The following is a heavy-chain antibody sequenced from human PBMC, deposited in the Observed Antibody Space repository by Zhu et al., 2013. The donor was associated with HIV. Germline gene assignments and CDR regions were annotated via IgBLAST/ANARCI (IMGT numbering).Heavy chain of an antibody. CDR2: IIPIFGTA. CDR1: GGTFSSYA. Sequence: QVQLVQSGAEVKKPGSSVKVSCKASGGTFSSYAISWVRQAPGQGLEWMGGIIPIFGTANYAQKFQGRVTITADESTSTAYMELSSLRSEDTAVYYCARDPDIVVEGYYYYGMDVWGQGTTVTVSS. D-gene: IGHD2-2*01. V-gene: IGHV1-69*01. J-gene: IGHJ6*02. CDR3: ARDPDIVVEGYYYYGMDV.